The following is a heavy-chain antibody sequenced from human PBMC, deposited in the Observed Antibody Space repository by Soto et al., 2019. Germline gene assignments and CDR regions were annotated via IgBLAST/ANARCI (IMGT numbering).Heavy chain of an antibody. J-gene: IGHJ6*02. CDR2: IGTAGDT. V-gene: IGHV3-13*04. D-gene: IGHD2-8*01. CDR1: GFTFSSYD. Sequence: GGSLRLSCAASGFTFSSYDMHWVRQATGKGLEWVSAIGTAGDTYYPGSVKGRFTISRENAKNSLYLQMNSLRAGDTAVYYCAGDLGYCTNGVCSSYYYYYGMDVWGQGTTVTVSS. CDR3: AGDLGYCTNGVCSSYYYYYGMDV.